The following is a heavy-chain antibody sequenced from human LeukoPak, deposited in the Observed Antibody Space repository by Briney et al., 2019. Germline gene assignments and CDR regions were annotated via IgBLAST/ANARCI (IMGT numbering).Heavy chain of an antibody. J-gene: IGHJ3*02. V-gene: IGHV4-4*07. CDR3: AREGYYDSSGYHYDAFDI. D-gene: IGHD3-22*01. CDR1: GGSISSYY. Sequence: SETLSLTRTVSGGSISSYYWSWIRQPAGKGLEWIGRIYTSGSTNYNPSLKSRVTMSVDTSKNQFSLKLSSVTAADTAVYYCAREGYYDSSGYHYDAFDIWGQGTMVTVSS. CDR2: IYTSGST.